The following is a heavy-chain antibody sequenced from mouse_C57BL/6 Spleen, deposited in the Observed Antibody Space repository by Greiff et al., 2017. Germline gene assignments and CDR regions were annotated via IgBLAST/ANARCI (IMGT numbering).Heavy chain of an antibody. D-gene: IGHD4-1*01. Sequence: QVQLQQSGAELARPGASVKMSCKASGYTFTSYMMHWVKQRPGQGLEWIGYINPSSGYTKYNQKFKDKATLTADKSSSTAYMQLTSLTSEDSAVYCCENWDLYYFDYWGQGTTLTVSS. CDR2: INPSSGYT. CDR1: GYTFTSYM. CDR3: ENWDLYYFDY. V-gene: IGHV1-4*01. J-gene: IGHJ2*01.